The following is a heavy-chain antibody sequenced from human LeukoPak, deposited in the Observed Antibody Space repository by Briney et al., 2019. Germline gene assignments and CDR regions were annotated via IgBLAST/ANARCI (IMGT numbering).Heavy chain of an antibody. CDR1: GGSISSSSYY. CDR2: IFYSGNI. D-gene: IGHD6-6*01. CDR3: ARGWYSSSWVDP. Sequence: PSETLSLTCTVSGGSISSSSYYWGWIRQPPGKGLEWIGSIFYSGNIYYNPSLKSRVTISVDTSKNQFSLKLSSVTAADTAVYYCARGWYSSSWVDPWGQGTLVTVSS. J-gene: IGHJ5*02. V-gene: IGHV4-39*07.